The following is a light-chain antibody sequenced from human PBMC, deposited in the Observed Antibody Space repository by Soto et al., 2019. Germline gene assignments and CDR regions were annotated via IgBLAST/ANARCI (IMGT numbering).Light chain of an antibody. J-gene: IGKJ1*01. CDR2: DAS. CDR3: QQYDSSPRT. Sequence: EIVLTQSPGTLSLSLGETLSLSCRSSQSVRRYLAWYQHKPGQAPRLLIYDASNRATGIPDRFSGSGSGTDFTLTITRLEPEDFAVYYCQQYDSSPRTFGQGTKVDIK. V-gene: IGKV3-20*01. CDR1: QSVRRY.